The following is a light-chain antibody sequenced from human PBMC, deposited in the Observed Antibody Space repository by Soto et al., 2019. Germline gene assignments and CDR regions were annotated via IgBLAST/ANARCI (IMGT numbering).Light chain of an antibody. Sequence: EIVLTQSPATLSVSPGQRAALSCRASQTVGSNLAWYQQRPGQAPRLLIYGASTRATGVPARFSGSGSGTEFTLTISSLQAEDVAVYYCQQYYTTPITFGQGTRLEIK. V-gene: IGKV3-15*01. J-gene: IGKJ5*01. CDR2: GAS. CDR1: QTVGSN. CDR3: QQYYTTPIT.